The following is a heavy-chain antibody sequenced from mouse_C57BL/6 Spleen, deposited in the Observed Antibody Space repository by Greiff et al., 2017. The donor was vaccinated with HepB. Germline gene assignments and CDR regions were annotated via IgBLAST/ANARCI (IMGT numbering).Heavy chain of an antibody. CDR2: IHPNSGST. V-gene: IGHV1-64*01. CDR1: GYTFTSYW. Sequence: QVQLQQPGAELVKPGASVKLSCKASGYTFTSYWMHWVKQRPGQGLEWIGMIHPNSGSTNYNEKFKSKATLTVDKSSSTAYMQLSSLTSEDSAVYYCAREEAYYSNYYYAMDYWGQGTSVTVSS. D-gene: IGHD2-5*01. J-gene: IGHJ4*01. CDR3: AREEAYYSNYYYAMDY.